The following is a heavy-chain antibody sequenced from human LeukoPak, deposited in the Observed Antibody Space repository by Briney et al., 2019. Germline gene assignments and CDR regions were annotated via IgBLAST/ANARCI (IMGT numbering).Heavy chain of an antibody. CDR1: GYTFTRNG. CDR2: INPSGGST. D-gene: IGHD3-10*01. V-gene: IGHV1-46*01. CDR3: ARVGSGSVDY. Sequence: ASVKVSCKASGYTFTRNGISWVRQAPGQGLEWMGIINPSGGSTSYAQKFQGRVTMTRDTSTSTVYMELSSLRSEDTAVYYCARVGSGSVDYWGQGTLVTASS. J-gene: IGHJ4*02.